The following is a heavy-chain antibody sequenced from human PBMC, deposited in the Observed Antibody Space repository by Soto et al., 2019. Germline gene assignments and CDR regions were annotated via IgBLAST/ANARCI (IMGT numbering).Heavy chain of an antibody. CDR3: ATYGGNSNPSRYFQH. V-gene: IGHV3-23*01. D-gene: IGHD4-17*01. Sequence: GGSLRLSCAASGFTFSSYAMSWVRQAPGKGLEWVSAISGSGGSTYYADSVKGRFTISRDNSKNTLYLQMNSLRAEDTAVYYCATYGGNSNPSRYFQHWGQGTLVTVSS. J-gene: IGHJ1*01. CDR2: ISGSGGST. CDR1: GFTFSSYA.